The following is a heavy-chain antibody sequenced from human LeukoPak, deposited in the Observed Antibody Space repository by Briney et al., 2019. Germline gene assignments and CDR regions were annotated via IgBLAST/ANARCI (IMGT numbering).Heavy chain of an antibody. CDR3: AKETRGSYSDY. Sequence: GGSLRLSCAASGFTFSNYAMSWVRQAPGKGLEWVSAINGRGGSTFYADSVKGRFTISRDNSKNTLYLQMNSLRVEDTAVYYCAKETRGSYSDYWGQGTLVTVSS. CDR1: GFTFSNYA. CDR2: INGRGGST. V-gene: IGHV3-23*01. D-gene: IGHD5-12*01. J-gene: IGHJ4*02.